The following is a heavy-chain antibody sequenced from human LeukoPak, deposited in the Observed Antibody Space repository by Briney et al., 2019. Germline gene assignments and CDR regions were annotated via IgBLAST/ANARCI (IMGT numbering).Heavy chain of an antibody. D-gene: IGHD4-11*01. V-gene: IGHV4-38-2*02. CDR3: ARKSTVTTNWFDP. CDR2: IYHSGST. J-gene: IGHJ5*02. CDR1: GYSISSGYY. Sequence: SETLSLTCTVSGYSISSGYYWSWIRQPPGKGLEWIGIIYHSGSTYYNPSLKSRVTISVDTSKNQFSLKLSSVTAADTAVYYCARKSTVTTNWFDPWGQGTLVTVSS.